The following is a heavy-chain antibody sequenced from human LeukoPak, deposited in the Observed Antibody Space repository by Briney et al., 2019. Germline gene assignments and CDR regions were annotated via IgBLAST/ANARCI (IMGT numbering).Heavy chain of an antibody. J-gene: IGHJ4*02. D-gene: IGHD7-27*01. Sequence: GGSLRLSCAASGFTFSNYAIHWVRQAPGKGLEWVASIRFNGNFYADYVKGRFTISRDNSKSTVSLQMVTLRTEDTALYYCARENWDFDFWGQGTLVTVSS. CDR3: ARENWDFDF. CDR2: IRFNGN. CDR1: GFTFSNYA. V-gene: IGHV3-30*02.